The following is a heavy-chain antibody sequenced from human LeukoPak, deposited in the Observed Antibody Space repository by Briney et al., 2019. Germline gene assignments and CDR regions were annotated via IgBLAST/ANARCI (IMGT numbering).Heavy chain of an antibody. CDR1: GYTFTGYY. CDR2: INPNNGGT. J-gene: IGHJ3*02. D-gene: IGHD3-22*01. CDR3: AGEDNSSGYRPFDI. V-gene: IGHV1-2*06. Sequence: ASVKVSCKASGYTFTGYYIHWVRQAPGQGLDWMGRINPNNGGTNYAQKFQGRVTMTRDMSMSTAYMELSRLRSDDTAVYYCAGEDNSSGYRPFDIWGQGTMVNVPS.